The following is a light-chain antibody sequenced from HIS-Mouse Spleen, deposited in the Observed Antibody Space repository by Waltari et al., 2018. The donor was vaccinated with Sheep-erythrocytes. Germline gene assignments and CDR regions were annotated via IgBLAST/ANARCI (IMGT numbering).Light chain of an antibody. J-gene: IGLJ3*02. CDR2: RNN. CDR3: AAWDDSLSGPV. Sequence: QSVLTQPPSASGTPGQRVTISCSGSSSNIGSNYVYWYQQLPGTAPKLLIYRNNQGPSGFPYRCSGSKAGTSASLAISGLRSEDEADYYCAAWDDSLSGPVFGGGTKLTVL. V-gene: IGLV1-47*01. CDR1: SSNIGSNY.